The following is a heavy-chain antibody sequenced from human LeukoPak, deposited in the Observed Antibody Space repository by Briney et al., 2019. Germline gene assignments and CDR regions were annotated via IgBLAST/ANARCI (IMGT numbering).Heavy chain of an antibody. CDR3: ARDAVPYSSSWIPGY. CDR2: IYYSGST. V-gene: IGHV4-59*12. Sequence: SETLSLTCTVSGGSISSYYWSWIRQPPGKGLEWIGYIYYSGSTNYNPSLKSRVTISVDTSKNQFSLQLSPVTAADTAVYFCARDAVPYSSSWIPGYWGQGTLVTVSS. CDR1: GGSISSYY. J-gene: IGHJ4*02. D-gene: IGHD6-13*01.